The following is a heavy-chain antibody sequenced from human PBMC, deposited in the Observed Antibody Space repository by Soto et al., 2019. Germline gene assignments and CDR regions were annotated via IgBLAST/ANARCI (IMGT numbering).Heavy chain of an antibody. Sequence: QVQPQESGPGLVKPSETLSLSCTVSGGSFSSHYCNWVRESAGKGLEWIGRIYPTGSTTYNPSLKSRLTMSVDTSKNQFSLRLTSMTAADTAVYYCATGRSEVVPGAMDTWGQGTLVTVSS. D-gene: IGHD2-2*01. J-gene: IGHJ5*02. CDR1: GGSFSSHY. CDR3: ATGRSEVVPGAMDT. V-gene: IGHV4-4*07. CDR2: IYPTGST.